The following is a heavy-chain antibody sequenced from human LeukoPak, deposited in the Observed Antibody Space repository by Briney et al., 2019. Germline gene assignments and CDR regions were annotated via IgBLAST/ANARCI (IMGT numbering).Heavy chain of an antibody. J-gene: IGHJ4*02. D-gene: IGHD5-18*01. V-gene: IGHV3-30*02. CDR3: AKDGSRGYSYEPYYFDY. CDR2: IRYDGSNK. Sequence: GGSLRLSCAASGLTFSSYGMHWVRQAPGKGLEWVAFIRYDGSNKYYADSVKGRFTISRDNSKNTLYLQMNSLRAEDTAVYYCAKDGSRGYSYEPYYFDYWGQGTLVTVSS. CDR1: GLTFSSYG.